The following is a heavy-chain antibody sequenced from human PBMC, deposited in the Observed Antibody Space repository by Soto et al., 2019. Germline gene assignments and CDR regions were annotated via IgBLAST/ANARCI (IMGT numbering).Heavy chain of an antibody. V-gene: IGHV4-59*12. D-gene: IGHD2-2*01. CDR1: GGSFTNYY. CDR3: ARVPDY. Sequence: SETLSLTCTVSGGSFTNYYWSWIRQPPGRGLEWIGYIYNTGSTNYNPSLKSRVTISIDGSKNQFSLKLSSVTAADTAVYYCARVPDYWGQGILVTVPQ. CDR2: IYNTGST. J-gene: IGHJ4*02.